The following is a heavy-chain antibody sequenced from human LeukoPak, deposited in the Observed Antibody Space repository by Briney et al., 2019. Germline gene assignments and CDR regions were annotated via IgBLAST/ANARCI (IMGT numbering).Heavy chain of an antibody. CDR2: IYSGGST. D-gene: IGHD5-18*01. CDR1: GFTVSSNY. CDR3: ASGSGYTYGYDS. Sequence: GGSLRLSCAASGFTVSSNYMSWVRQAPGKGLEWVSVIYSGGSTYYADSVKGRLTISRDNSKNTLYLQMNSLRAEDTAVYYCASGSGYTYGYDSWGQGALVTVSS. V-gene: IGHV3-53*01. J-gene: IGHJ4*02.